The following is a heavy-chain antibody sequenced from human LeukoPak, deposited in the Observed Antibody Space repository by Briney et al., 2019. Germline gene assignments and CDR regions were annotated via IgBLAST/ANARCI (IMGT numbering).Heavy chain of an antibody. CDR2: INIYNDNI. CDR3: ARSRGVAPYFDN. Sequence: ASVTVSCKASGYTFTSHDISWVRQAPGQGLEWMGWINIYNDNIKYAQNFQGRVTMTTDTSTSTVYMELTSLTSGDTAVYYCARSRGVAPYFDNWGQGTLVTVSS. CDR1: GYTFTSHD. J-gene: IGHJ4*02. V-gene: IGHV1-18*01. D-gene: IGHD3-10*01.